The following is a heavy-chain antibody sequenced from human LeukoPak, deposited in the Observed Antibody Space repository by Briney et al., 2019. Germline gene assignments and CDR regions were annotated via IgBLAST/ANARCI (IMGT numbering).Heavy chain of an antibody. CDR2: ISYDGSNK. J-gene: IGHJ6*02. D-gene: IGHD3-3*01. V-gene: IGHV3-30*18. Sequence: GGSLRLSCAASGFTFSSYGMHWVRQAPGKGLEWVAVISYDGSNKYYADSVKGRFTISRDNSKNTLYLQMNGLRAEDTAVYYCAKDQGYYDFWSGYHYYYYGMDVWGQGTTVTVSS. CDR3: AKDQGYYDFWSGYHYYYYGMDV. CDR1: GFTFSSYG.